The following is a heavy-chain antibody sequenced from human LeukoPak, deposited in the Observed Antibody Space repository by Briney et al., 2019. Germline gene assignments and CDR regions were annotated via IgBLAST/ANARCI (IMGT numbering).Heavy chain of an antibody. V-gene: IGHV3-30*18. Sequence: PGGSLRLSCAASGFTFSSYGMHWVRQAPGKGLEWVAVISYDGSNKYYADSVKGRFTISRDNSKNTLYLQMNSLRAEDTAVYYCAKDRSIAAAGPGGDYWGQGPLVTVSS. D-gene: IGHD6-13*01. CDR3: AKDRSIAAAGPGGDY. CDR1: GFTFSSYG. CDR2: ISYDGSNK. J-gene: IGHJ4*02.